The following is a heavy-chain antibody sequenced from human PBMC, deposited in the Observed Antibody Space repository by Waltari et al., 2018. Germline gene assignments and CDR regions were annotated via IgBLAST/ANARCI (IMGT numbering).Heavy chain of an antibody. CDR3: ARARAWGPKAFDV. D-gene: IGHD7-27*01. CDR2: INPNSGCK. Sequence: QVQLVQSEAEVRKPGASVKVSCQASGYNFIDYYVHWVRQAPGQGLEWMGWINPNSGCKMYLRKFEGWVTFSTDTSVNTAYMEVTRLKSDDTATYFCARARAWGPKAFDVWGQGTRLTVSS. CDR1: GYNFIDYY. J-gene: IGHJ3*01. V-gene: IGHV1-2*04.